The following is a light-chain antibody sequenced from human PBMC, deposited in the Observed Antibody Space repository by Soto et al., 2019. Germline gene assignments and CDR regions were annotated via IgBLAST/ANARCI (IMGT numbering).Light chain of an antibody. CDR1: TSNIGKNT. CDR3: GAWDDSLNGWV. V-gene: IGLV1-36*01. CDR2: YDD. J-gene: IGLJ3*02. Sequence: QSALTQPPSVSEGPGQRVTISCSGSTSNIGKNTVNWYQQLPGEAPKLFIYYDDLLASGVSDRFSGSKSGTSASLAISGLQSEDEADYYCGAWDDSLNGWVFGGGTKLTVL.